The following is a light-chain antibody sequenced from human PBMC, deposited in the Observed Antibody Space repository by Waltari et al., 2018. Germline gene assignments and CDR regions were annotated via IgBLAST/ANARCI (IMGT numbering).Light chain of an antibody. V-gene: IGKV1-5*03. J-gene: IGKJ3*01. CDR3: QQYLSYPFT. Sequence: DIQMTQSPSTLSASVGDRVAITCRASQSISSWLAWYQQKPGKAPKLRIYKASSLESGVPSRFSGSGSGTEFTLTISSLQPDDFATYYCQQYLSYPFTFGPGTKVDIK. CDR1: QSISSW. CDR2: KAS.